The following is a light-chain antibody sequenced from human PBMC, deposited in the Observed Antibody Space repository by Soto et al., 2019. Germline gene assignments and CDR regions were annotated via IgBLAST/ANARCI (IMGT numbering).Light chain of an antibody. V-gene: IGKV3-15*01. Sequence: VMTQSPATLSVSPGERATLSCRASQSVSSYLAWYQQKPGQAPRLLIYGASTRATDIPARFSGSGSGTEFTITISSLQSEDSGVYYCQQYNHWPRTFGQGTKVEIK. CDR1: QSVSSY. CDR3: QQYNHWPRT. J-gene: IGKJ1*01. CDR2: GAS.